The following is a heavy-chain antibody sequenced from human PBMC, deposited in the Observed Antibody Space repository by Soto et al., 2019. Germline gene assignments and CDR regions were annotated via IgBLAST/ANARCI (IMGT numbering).Heavy chain of an antibody. D-gene: IGHD6-6*01. Sequence: RLSCSASGFTFSSYAMHWVRQAPGKGLEYVSAISSNGGSTYYADSVKGRFTISRDNSKNTLYLQMSSLRAEDTAVYYCVKARSSSPRNYFDYWGQGTLVTVSS. CDR3: VKARSSSPRNYFDY. CDR2: ISSNGGST. CDR1: GFTFSSYA. V-gene: IGHV3-64D*06. J-gene: IGHJ4*02.